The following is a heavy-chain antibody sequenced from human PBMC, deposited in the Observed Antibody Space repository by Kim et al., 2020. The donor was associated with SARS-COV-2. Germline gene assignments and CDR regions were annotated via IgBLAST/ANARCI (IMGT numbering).Heavy chain of an antibody. D-gene: IGHD2-21*01. Sequence: GGSLRLSCAASGFTFSSNWMTWVRQAPGKGLEWVANINPDGSEKSYVDSVKGRFSISRDTAKNSLYLQMNSLRAEDTSVYYCARGRAYCYYWGLGTLVTVSS. CDR3: ARGRAYCYY. V-gene: IGHV3-7*01. CDR2: INPDGSEK. CDR1: GFTFSSNW. J-gene: IGHJ4*02.